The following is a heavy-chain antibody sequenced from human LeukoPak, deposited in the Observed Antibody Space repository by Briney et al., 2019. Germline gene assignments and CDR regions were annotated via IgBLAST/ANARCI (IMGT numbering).Heavy chain of an antibody. J-gene: IGHJ4*02. D-gene: IGHD1-7*01. CDR3: ARDVNYDHHY. Sequence: GGSLRLSCAASGFTVSSDFMSWVRQAPGKGLEWISVIYSAGNTYYADSVKGIFTISRDNSKNTLYLQMSSLRAEDAAEYYCARDVNYDHHYWGQGTLVTVSS. CDR1: GFTVSSDF. V-gene: IGHV3-66*01. CDR2: IYSAGNT.